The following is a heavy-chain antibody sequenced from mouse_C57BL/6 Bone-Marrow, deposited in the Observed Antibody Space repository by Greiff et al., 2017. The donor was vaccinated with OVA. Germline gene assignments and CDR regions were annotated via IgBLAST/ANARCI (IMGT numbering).Heavy chain of an antibody. CDR3: AKEGLVLLRRFDY. CDR2: IHPSDSGT. CDR1: GYTFTSYW. V-gene: IGHV1-74*01. D-gene: IGHD1-1*01. Sequence: QVQLKQPGAELVKPGASVKVSCKASGYTFTSYWMHWVKQRPGQGLEWIGRIHPSDSGTNYNQKFKGKATLTVDKSSSTAYMQLSSLTSEDSAVYYCAKEGLVLLRRFDYWGQGTTLTVSS. J-gene: IGHJ2*01.